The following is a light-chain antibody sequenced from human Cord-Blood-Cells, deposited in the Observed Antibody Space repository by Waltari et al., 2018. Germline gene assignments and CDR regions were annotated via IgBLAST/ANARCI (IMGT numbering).Light chain of an antibody. V-gene: IGKV4-1*01. CDR3: QQYYSTPPMYT. CDR2: WAS. J-gene: IGKJ2*01. Sequence: DIVMTQSPDSLAVSLGERATIHCKSRKSVLYSSNNKNYLAWYQQKPGQPPKLLIYWASTRESGVPDLFSGSGSGTDFTLTISSLQAEDVAVYYCQQYYSTPPMYTFGQGTKLEIK. CDR1: KSVLYSSNNKNY.